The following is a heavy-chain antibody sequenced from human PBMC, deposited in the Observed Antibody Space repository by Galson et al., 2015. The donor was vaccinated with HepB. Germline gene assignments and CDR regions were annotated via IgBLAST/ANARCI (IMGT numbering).Heavy chain of an antibody. V-gene: IGHV3-30-3*01. CDR2: ISYDGSNK. CDR3: ARDFFYDSSGYYGFYYYYGMNV. Sequence: SCKASGFTFSSYAMHWVRQAPGKGLEWVAVISYDGSNKYYADSVKGRFTISRDNSKNTLYLQMNSLRAEDTAVYYCARDFFYDSSGYYGFYYYYGMNVWGQGTTVTVSS. CDR1: GFTFSSYA. J-gene: IGHJ6*02. D-gene: IGHD3-22*01.